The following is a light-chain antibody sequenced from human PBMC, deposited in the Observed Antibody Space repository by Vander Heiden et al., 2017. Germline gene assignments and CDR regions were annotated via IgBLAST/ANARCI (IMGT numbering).Light chain of an antibody. CDR3: YSATDNIRV. Sequence: SVSFSPGLTARIPCSGDVLAKKYARWFQQEPGQAPVLIIYKDSQRPSGIPERFSGSSSGTTVTLTISGAQVEDEADYYCYSATDNIRVFGGGTKLTVL. CDR2: KDS. V-gene: IGLV3-27*01. J-gene: IGLJ3*02. CDR1: VLAKKY.